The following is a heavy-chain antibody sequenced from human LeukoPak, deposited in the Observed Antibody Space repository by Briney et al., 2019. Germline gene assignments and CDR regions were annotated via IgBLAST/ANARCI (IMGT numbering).Heavy chain of an antibody. CDR2: INHSGST. V-gene: IGHV4-34*01. D-gene: IGHD2-2*01. Sequence: SETLSLTCAVHGVSFSGYYWSWIRQPPGKGLEWIGEINHSGSTNYNPSLKSRVTISVDTSKNQFSLKLSSVTAADTAVYYCARGAGVVVPAAKTNWFDPWGQGTLVTVSS. CDR3: ARGAGVVVPAAKTNWFDP. CDR1: GVSFSGYY. J-gene: IGHJ5*02.